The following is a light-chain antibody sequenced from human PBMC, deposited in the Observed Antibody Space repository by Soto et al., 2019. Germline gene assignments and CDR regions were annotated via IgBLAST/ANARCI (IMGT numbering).Light chain of an antibody. CDR1: QSVSRY. J-gene: IGKJ5*01. CDR3: QQRSNWPLIT. Sequence: EIVLTQSPATLSLSPGERATLSCRASQSVSRYLAWYQQKPGQAPRLLIYDASNRATGIPARFSGSGSGTDFTLTINSLEPEDFAVYYCQQRSNWPLITFGQGTRLEIK. CDR2: DAS. V-gene: IGKV3-11*01.